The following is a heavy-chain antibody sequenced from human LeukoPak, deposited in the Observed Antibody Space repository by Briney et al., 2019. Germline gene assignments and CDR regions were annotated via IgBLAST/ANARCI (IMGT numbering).Heavy chain of an antibody. D-gene: IGHD4-23*01. CDR3: AKDLMTTGVTPNLRTSL. V-gene: IGHV3-30*18. Sequence: GGSLRLSCAASGFTFSSYGMHWVRQAPGKGLEWVALISYDGSNKYYADSVKGRFTISRDSSKNTLYLQMNSLRAEDAAVYYCAKDLMTTGVTPNLRTSLGGQGTLVTVSS. CDR2: ISYDGSNK. CDR1: GFTFSSYG. J-gene: IGHJ4*02.